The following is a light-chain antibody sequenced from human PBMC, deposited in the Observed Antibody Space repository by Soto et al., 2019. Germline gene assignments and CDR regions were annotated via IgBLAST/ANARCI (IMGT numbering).Light chain of an antibody. CDR3: SSYSSTTTLVV. Sequence: QSALTQPASVSGSPGQSITISCTGTSSDVGGYNYVSWYQQYPGKAPKLMIYEVSNRPSGVSNHFSGSKSGNTASLTISGLQAEDEADYYCSSYSSTTTLVVFGGGTKVTVL. CDR1: SSDVGGYNY. J-gene: IGLJ2*01. V-gene: IGLV2-14*01. CDR2: EVS.